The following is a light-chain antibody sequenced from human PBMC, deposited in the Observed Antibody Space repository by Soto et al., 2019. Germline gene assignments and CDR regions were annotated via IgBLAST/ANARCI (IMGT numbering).Light chain of an antibody. CDR3: QQYNSYST. CDR2: DAS. CDR1: QSISSY. J-gene: IGKJ4*01. Sequence: DIQMTQSPSTLSASVGDRVSLTCRASQSISSYLAWYQQIPGKAPKLLIYDASSLGSGVPSRFSGSGSGTEFTLTISSLQPDDFATYYCQQYNSYSTFGGGTKVDI. V-gene: IGKV1-5*01.